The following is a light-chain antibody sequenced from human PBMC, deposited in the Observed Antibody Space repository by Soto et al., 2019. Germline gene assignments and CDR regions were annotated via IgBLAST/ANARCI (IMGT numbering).Light chain of an antibody. J-gene: IGLJ3*02. CDR3: CSYAGTYTQWV. CDR2: DVS. Sequence: QSALTQPRSVSGSPGQSVTISCTGTSSDVGGYNYVSWYQQHPGKAPKLVIYDVSKRPSGVPDRFSGSKSGNTASLTVAGRQAEDEAAYSCCSYAGTYTQWVFGGGTKLTVL. V-gene: IGLV2-11*01. CDR1: SSDVGGYNY.